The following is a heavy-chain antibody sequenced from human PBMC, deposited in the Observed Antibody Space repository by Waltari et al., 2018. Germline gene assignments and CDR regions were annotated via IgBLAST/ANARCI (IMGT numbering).Heavy chain of an antibody. CDR2: ASFDGSTS. CDR3: AKDAFGNTYLDH. J-gene: IGHJ5*02. D-gene: IGHD3-10*01. CDR1: GFSPSHFG. Sequence: QVQLVESGGGVVQPGMSLRLPCAASGFSPSHFGMHWVRQAPGKGVEWVALASFDGSTSYYADSVRGRFTISRDNSKNTLYLDINTLRVDDTAIYYCAKDAFGNTYLDHWGQGTLVTVSS. V-gene: IGHV3-30*18.